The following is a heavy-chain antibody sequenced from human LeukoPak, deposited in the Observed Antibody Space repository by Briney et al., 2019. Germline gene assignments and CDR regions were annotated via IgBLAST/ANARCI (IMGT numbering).Heavy chain of an antibody. CDR1: GFTFSSYA. CDR3: AKDPGSQWLVTYYFDY. CDR2: ISYDGSNK. J-gene: IGHJ4*02. D-gene: IGHD6-19*01. Sequence: GGSLRLSCAASGFTFSSYAMHWVRQAPGKGLEWVAVISYDGSNKYYADSVKGRFTISRDNSKNTLYLQMNSLRAEDTAVYYCAKDPGSQWLVTYYFDYWGQGTLVTVSS. V-gene: IGHV3-30*04.